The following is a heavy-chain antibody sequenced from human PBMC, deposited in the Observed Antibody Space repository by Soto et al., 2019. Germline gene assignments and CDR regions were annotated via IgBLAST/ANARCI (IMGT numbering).Heavy chain of an antibody. CDR2: ISYDGSNK. D-gene: IGHD1-26*01. V-gene: IGHV3-30*18. Sequence: QVQLVESGGGVVQPGRSLRLSCAASGFTFSSYGMHWVRQAPGKGLEWVAVISYDGSNKYYADSVKGRFTISRDNSKNTLYLQMNSLRAEDTAVYYCAKGRSPYYYYYGMDVWGQGTTVTVSS. CDR3: AKGRSPYYYYYGMDV. CDR1: GFTFSSYG. J-gene: IGHJ6*02.